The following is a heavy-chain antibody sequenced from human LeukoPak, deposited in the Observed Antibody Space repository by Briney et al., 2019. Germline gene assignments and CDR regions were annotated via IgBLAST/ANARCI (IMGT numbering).Heavy chain of an antibody. J-gene: IGHJ3*02. Sequence: GGSLRLSCAASGLTFSSYWMHWVRQAPGKGLVWVSRINSDGSSTSYADSVKGRFTISRDNAKNTLYLQMNSLRAEDTAVYYCARDQGSDAFDIWGQGTMVTVSS. V-gene: IGHV3-74*01. CDR1: GLTFSSYW. CDR3: ARDQGSDAFDI. CDR2: INSDGSST.